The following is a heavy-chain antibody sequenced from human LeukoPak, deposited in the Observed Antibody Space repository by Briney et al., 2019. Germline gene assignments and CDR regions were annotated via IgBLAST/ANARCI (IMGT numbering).Heavy chain of an antibody. D-gene: IGHD6-13*01. CDR2: INPNSAGT. J-gene: IGHJ4*02. V-gene: IGHV1-2*02. CDR1: GYSFTDYY. CDR3: AIIAAAGYFDY. Sequence: ASVKVSCKASGYSFTDYYMQWVRQAPGQGLEWMGWINPNSAGTNYAQKFQGRVTMTRDTSISTAYMELSRLRSDDTAVYYCAIIAAAGYFDYWGQGTLVTVSS.